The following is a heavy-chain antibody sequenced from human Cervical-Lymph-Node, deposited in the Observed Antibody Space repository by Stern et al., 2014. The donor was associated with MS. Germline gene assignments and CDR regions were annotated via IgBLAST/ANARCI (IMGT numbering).Heavy chain of an antibody. D-gene: IGHD1-14*01. J-gene: IGHJ4*02. V-gene: IGHV5-51*01. CDR2: IYSGDSET. CDR1: GYKFSIYW. Sequence: EVQLVQSGAELIRPGESLKISCKGSGYKFSIYWIAWVRQMPGKGLEGMGIIYSGDSETRSSPSFQGQVTMSADKSTSTAYLQWSSLNASDTAMYFCARQTTAWASDVWGQGTLVTVSS. CDR3: ARQTTAWASDV.